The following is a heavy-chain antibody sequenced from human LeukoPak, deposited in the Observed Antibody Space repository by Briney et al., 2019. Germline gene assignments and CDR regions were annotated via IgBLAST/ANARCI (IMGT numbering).Heavy chain of an antibody. Sequence: PEGSLRLSCAASGFTFSSYGMHWVRQAPGKGLEWVAVISYDGSNKYYADSVKGRFTISRDNSKNTLYLQMNSLRAEDTAVYYCAKDMSSIIAAAGTLDYWGQGTLVTVSS. CDR1: GFTFSSYG. J-gene: IGHJ4*02. CDR2: ISYDGSNK. D-gene: IGHD6-13*01. V-gene: IGHV3-30*18. CDR3: AKDMSSIIAAAGTLDY.